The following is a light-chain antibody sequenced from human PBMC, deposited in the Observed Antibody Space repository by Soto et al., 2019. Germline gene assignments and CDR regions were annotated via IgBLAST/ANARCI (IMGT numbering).Light chain of an antibody. Sequence: QSALTQPASVSGSPGQAITISCTGTSSDVGAYLFVSWYQQHPGKAPKLMIFDVNNRPSGVSNRFSGSKSGNTASLTISGLQADDEAYYYCTSYTSSDTVVFGGGTQLTVL. J-gene: IGLJ3*02. CDR2: DVN. CDR3: TSYTSSDTVV. CDR1: SSDVGAYLF. V-gene: IGLV2-14*03.